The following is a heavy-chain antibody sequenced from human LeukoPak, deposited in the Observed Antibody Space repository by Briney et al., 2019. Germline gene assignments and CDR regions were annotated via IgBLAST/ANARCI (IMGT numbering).Heavy chain of an antibody. D-gene: IGHD3-22*01. V-gene: IGHV4-39*07. CDR3: ASLQAMIVVGGAFDI. CDR1: GGSSSSSSYY. Sequence: SETLSLTCTVSGGSSSSSSYYWGWIRQPPGKGLEWIGTNYYSGSTHYNPSLRSRVTISVDTSKNQFSLKLSSVTAADTAVYYCASLQAMIVVGGAFDIWGQGTMVTVSS. CDR2: NYYSGST. J-gene: IGHJ3*02.